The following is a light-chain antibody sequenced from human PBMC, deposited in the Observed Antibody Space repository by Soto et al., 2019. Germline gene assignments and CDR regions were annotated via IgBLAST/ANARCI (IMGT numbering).Light chain of an antibody. CDR2: GAS. Sequence: EVVMTQSPATLSVSPGERATLSCRAGQNILSNLAWYQQKPGQAPRLLIYGASTRATGIPARFSGSGSGTEFTLTISSLQSEDFEIYYCQQYNNWPITFGQGTRLEIK. CDR1: QNILSN. CDR3: QQYNNWPIT. V-gene: IGKV3-15*01. J-gene: IGKJ5*01.